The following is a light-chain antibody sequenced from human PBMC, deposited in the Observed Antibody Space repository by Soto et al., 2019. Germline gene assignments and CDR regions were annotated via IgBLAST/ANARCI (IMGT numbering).Light chain of an antibody. Sequence: DVVMSQSPLSLPVTLGQPASMSCRSSQSLVYGDGNTYLNWYHQRPGQSPRRLIYKVSNRDSGVPDRFSGSGSGTDFTLKISRVAAEDVGVYYCMQGAHWPPITFGQGTRLEIK. CDR1: QSLVYGDGNTY. CDR2: KVS. V-gene: IGKV2-30*01. J-gene: IGKJ5*01. CDR3: MQGAHWPPIT.